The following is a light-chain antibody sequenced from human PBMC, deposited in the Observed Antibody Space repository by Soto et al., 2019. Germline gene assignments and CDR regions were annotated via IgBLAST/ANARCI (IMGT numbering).Light chain of an antibody. J-gene: IGKJ1*01. CDR2: DAS. Sequence: EIVLTQSPATLSLSPGERATLSCRASQSVSSYLAWYQQKPGQAPRLLIYDASNRATGIPARFSGSGSGTDFTLTISSLAPEDCAVYFCQQRSNWPRTFGQGNKVEIK. CDR1: QSVSSY. V-gene: IGKV3-11*01. CDR3: QQRSNWPRT.